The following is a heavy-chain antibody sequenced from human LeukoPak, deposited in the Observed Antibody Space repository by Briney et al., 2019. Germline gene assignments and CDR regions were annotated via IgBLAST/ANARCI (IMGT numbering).Heavy chain of an antibody. CDR2: IYYSGST. V-gene: IGHV4-39*01. CDR1: GASTGSRTYY. J-gene: IGHJ4*02. CDR3: ARRRYSGSYPVWTFDY. D-gene: IGHD1-26*01. Sequence: SETLSLTCTVSGASTGSRTYYWGWIRQPPGKGLEWIGTIYYSGSTYYNPSLKSRVTISVDTSKNQFSLKLNSVTAADTAVYYCARRRYSGSYPVWTFDYWGQGTLVTVSS.